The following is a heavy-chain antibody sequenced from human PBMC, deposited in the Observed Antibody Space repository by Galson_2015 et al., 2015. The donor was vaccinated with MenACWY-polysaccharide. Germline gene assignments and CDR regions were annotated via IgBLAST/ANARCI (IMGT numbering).Heavy chain of an antibody. CDR3: AKDRHPTSNLFRELLGY. CDR2: ISGSGGIT. CDR1: GFTFNIHA. D-gene: IGHD3-10*01. Sequence: SLRLSCAASGFTFNIHAMNWVRQAPGKGLEWVSAISGSGGITNYADSVKGRFTISRDNSKNTLYLQMNSLRAEDTAVYYCAKDRHPTSNLFRELLGYWGQGTLVTVSS. J-gene: IGHJ4*02. V-gene: IGHV3-23*01.